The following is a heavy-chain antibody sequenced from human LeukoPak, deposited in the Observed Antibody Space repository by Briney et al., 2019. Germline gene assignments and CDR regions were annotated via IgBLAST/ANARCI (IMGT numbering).Heavy chain of an antibody. V-gene: IGHV4-4*02. CDR2: IFQGDTS. CDR3: ARNGEFCLEY. J-gene: IGHJ4*02. D-gene: IGHD2-8*01. Sequence: SETLSLTCAVSGDSISSDSWWSWVRQSLGKGLEWIGEIFQGDTSTYNPLLKSRVTISGDKSKNQLFLKLNSVTAADTAVYYCARNGEFCLEYWGQGILVTVSS. CDR1: GDSISSDSW.